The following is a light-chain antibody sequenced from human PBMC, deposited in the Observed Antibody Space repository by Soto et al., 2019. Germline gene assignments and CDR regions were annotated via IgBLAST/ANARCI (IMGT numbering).Light chain of an antibody. CDR1: QRVRSN. V-gene: IGKV3-20*01. CDR3: QHYGSAPIT. CDR2: GAS. Sequence: EIVMTQSPATLTVSPRKRATLXXRASQRVRSNLAWDQQKPGQAPRXFSDGASSRATGSPDMFSGSGAVTDFTLTISRLDPEDFAVYYCQHYGSAPITCGQGTRLEIK. J-gene: IGKJ5*01.